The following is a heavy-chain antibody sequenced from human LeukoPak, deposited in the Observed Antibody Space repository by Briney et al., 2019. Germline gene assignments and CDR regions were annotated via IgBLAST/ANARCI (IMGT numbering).Heavy chain of an antibody. CDR3: ARAAGVLPFNWFDP. Sequence: PSQTLSLTCAVSGGSISSGGYSWSWIRQPPGKGLEWIGYIYHSGSTYYNPSLKSRVTISVDRSKNRFSLKLSSVTAADTAVYYCARAAGVLPFNWFDPWGQGTLVTVSS. CDR1: GGSISSGGYS. V-gene: IGHV4-30-2*01. D-gene: IGHD3-10*01. J-gene: IGHJ5*02. CDR2: IYHSGST.